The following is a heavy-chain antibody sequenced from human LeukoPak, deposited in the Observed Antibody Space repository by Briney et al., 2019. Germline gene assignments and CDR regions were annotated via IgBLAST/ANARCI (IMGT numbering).Heavy chain of an antibody. Sequence: SETLSLTCTVSGGSISSYYWSWIRQPPGKGLEWIGYIYYSGGTNYTPSLKSRVTISVDTSKNQFSLKLSSVTAADTAVYYCAREGIYYYDSSGYPGAFDIWGQGTMVTVSS. CDR1: GGSISSYY. D-gene: IGHD3-22*01. CDR2: IYYSGGT. J-gene: IGHJ3*02. V-gene: IGHV4-59*01. CDR3: AREGIYYYDSSGYPGAFDI.